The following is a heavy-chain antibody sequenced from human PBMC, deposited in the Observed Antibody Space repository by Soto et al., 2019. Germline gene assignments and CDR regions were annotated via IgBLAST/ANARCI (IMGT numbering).Heavy chain of an antibody. Sequence: ASVKVSCKASGYTFSSYAIHWVRQAPGQGLEWMGWIHAGNGNTKYSQSFQGRVTISRDTSATTAYMELNSLRSEDTAVYYCARGVAFLDYWGQGTLVTVLL. D-gene: IGHD2-15*01. CDR2: IHAGNGNT. CDR3: ARGVAFLDY. J-gene: IGHJ4*02. V-gene: IGHV1-3*01. CDR1: GYTFSSYA.